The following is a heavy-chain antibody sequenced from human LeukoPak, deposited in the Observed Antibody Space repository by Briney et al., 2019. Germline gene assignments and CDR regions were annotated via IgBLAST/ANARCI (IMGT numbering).Heavy chain of an antibody. Sequence: GGSLRLSCAASGFIFDDYAMHWVRQAPGKGLEWVSGISWNSGSKGYADSVKGRFTISRDNAKNSLYLQMNSLRAEDTALYYCVKDYGSGWLVFDYWGQGTLVTVSS. CDR2: ISWNSGSK. V-gene: IGHV3-9*01. CDR1: GFIFDDYA. CDR3: VKDYGSGWLVFDY. J-gene: IGHJ4*02. D-gene: IGHD6-19*01.